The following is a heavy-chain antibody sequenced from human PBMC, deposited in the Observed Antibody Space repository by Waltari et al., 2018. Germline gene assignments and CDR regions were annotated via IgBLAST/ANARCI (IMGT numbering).Heavy chain of an antibody. CDR2: ISYDGSNK. Sequence: QVQLVESGGGVVQPGRSLRLSCAASGFTFSSYGMHWVRQAPGKGLEWVAVISYDGSNKYYADSVKGRFTISRDNSKNTLYLQMNSRRAEDTAVYYCSRSRFGGPLDYWGQGTLVIVSS. CDR1: GFTFSSYG. V-gene: IGHV3-30*03. J-gene: IGHJ4*02. CDR3: SRSRFGGPLDY. D-gene: IGHD3-10*01.